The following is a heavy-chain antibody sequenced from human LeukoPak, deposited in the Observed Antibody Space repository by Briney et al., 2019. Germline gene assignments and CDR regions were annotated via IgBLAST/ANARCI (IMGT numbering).Heavy chain of an antibody. CDR2: ISCSGGST. V-gene: IGHV3-23*01. CDR1: GFTFSSCD. CDR3: AKAFVDTAMVYWYFDL. D-gene: IGHD5-18*01. J-gene: IGHJ2*01. Sequence: GGAPRLLCAASGFTFSSCDLRWGRQAPGEGGGGGLAISCSGGSTYYADSVKGRFTISRDNSKNTLYLQMNSLRAEDTAVYYRAKAFVDTAMVYWYFDLWGRGTLVTVSS.